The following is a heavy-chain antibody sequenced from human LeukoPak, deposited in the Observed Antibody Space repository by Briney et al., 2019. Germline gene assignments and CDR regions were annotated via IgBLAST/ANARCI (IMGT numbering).Heavy chain of an antibody. CDR1: GFTFSSYS. V-gene: IGHV3-21*01. Sequence: GGSLRLSCAASGFTFSSYSMNWVRQAPGKGLEWVSSISSSSYIYYADSVKGRFTISRDNAKNSLYLQMNSLRAEDTAVYYCAREGTGYCSSTSCIRGYFDYWGQGTLVTVSS. D-gene: IGHD2-2*01. CDR2: ISSSSYI. CDR3: AREGTGYCSSTSCIRGYFDY. J-gene: IGHJ4*02.